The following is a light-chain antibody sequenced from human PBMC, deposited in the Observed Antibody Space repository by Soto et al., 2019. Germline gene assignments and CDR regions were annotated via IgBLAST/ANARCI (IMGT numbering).Light chain of an antibody. V-gene: IGKV3-15*01. CDR2: DAS. CDR1: QSISSH. Sequence: EIVMTQSPATLSVSPGETATLSCRASQSISSHLAWYQQKPGQAPRLLMHDASARATSIPARFSGSGSGTEFTLTISSLQSEDFAVYYCQQYHYWWTFGQGTKVEIK. J-gene: IGKJ1*01. CDR3: QQYHYWWT.